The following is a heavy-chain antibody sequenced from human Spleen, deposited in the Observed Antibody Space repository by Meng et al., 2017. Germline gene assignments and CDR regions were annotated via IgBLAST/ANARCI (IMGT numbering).Heavy chain of an antibody. D-gene: IGHD2-2*01. Sequence: SETLSLTCTVSGYSISSGYYWGWIRQPPGKGLEWIGSIYHSGSTYYNPSLKSRVTISVDTSKNQFSLKLSSVTAADTAVYYCARGLIVVVPAATTGMDVWGQGTTVTVSS. CDR3: ARGLIVVVPAATTGMDV. J-gene: IGHJ6*02. CDR1: GYSISSGYY. CDR2: IYHSGST. V-gene: IGHV4-38-2*02.